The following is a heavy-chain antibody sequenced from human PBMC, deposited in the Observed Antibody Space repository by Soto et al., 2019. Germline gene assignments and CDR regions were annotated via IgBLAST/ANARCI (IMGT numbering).Heavy chain of an antibody. V-gene: IGHV1-69*12. CDR1: GGTFSSYA. D-gene: IGHD5-12*01. CDR2: IVPSVDTS. J-gene: IGHJ4*02. Sequence: QVQLLQSGAEVRQPASSVKVSCKTSGGTFSSYAISWVRQAPGQGLEWMGGIVPSVDTSTYAQKFQGRVTITADESTSTVYMELSSLRSDDTAVYYCLRVVAIPGYPDNWGQGTLVTVSS. CDR3: LRVVAIPGYPDN.